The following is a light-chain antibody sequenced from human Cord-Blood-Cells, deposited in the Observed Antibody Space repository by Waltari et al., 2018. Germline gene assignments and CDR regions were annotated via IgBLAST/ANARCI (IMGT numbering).Light chain of an antibody. CDR2: EVS. Sequence: QSALTQPPSASGSPGQSVTISCTGTSSDVGGYNYVSWYQQHPGNAPILMIYEVSKRPSGVPDRFSGSKSGNTASLTVSGLQAEDEADYYCSSYAGSNNLVFGGGTKLTVL. V-gene: IGLV2-8*01. CDR3: SSYAGSNNLV. CDR1: SSDVGGYNY. J-gene: IGLJ3*02.